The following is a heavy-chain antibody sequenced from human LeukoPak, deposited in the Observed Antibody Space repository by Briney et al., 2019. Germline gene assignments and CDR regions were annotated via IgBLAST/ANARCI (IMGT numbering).Heavy chain of an antibody. V-gene: IGHV1-18*01. CDR3: ALWYGDYGYYYYGMDV. D-gene: IGHD4-17*01. CDR1: GYTFTSYG. J-gene: IGHJ6*02. CDR2: ISAYNGNT. Sequence: ASVKVSCTASGYTFTSYGISWVRQAPGQGLGWMGWISAYNGNTNYAQKLQGRVTMTTDTSTSTAYMELRSLRSDDTAVYYCALWYGDYGYYYYGMDVWGQGTTVTVSS.